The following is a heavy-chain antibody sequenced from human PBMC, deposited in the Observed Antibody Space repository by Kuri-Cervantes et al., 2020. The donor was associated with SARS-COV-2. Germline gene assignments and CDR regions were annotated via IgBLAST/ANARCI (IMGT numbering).Heavy chain of an antibody. CDR1: GFTFSSYG. CDR3: AREPTSVGRGCSSTSCYYEVDY. J-gene: IGHJ4*02. V-gene: IGHV3-30*02. Sequence: GGSLRLSCAASGFTFSSYGMHWVRQAPGKGLEWVAFIRYDGSNKYYADSVKGRFAISRDNSKTTLYLQMNSLRAEDTAVYYCAREPTSVGRGCSSTSCYYEVDYWGQGTRGTGSS. CDR2: IRYDGSNK. D-gene: IGHD2-2*01.